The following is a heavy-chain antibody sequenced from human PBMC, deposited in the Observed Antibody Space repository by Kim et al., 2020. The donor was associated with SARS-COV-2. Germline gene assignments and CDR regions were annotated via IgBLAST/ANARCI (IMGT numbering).Heavy chain of an antibody. Sequence: PVKGRFTISKDDSKNTLYLQMTSLKTEDTAVYYCTTSDYDFWSGYSGFDYWGQGTLVTVSS. J-gene: IGHJ4*02. D-gene: IGHD3-3*01. V-gene: IGHV3-15*01. CDR3: TTSDYDFWSGYSGFDY.